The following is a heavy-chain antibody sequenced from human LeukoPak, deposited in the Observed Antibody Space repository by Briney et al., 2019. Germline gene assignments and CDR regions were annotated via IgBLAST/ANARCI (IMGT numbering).Heavy chain of an antibody. J-gene: IGHJ4*02. V-gene: IGHV4-38-2*02. CDR2: IYHSGST. CDR3: ARDYRMVRGVSFDY. Sequence: SETLSLTCTVSGYSISSGYYWGWIRQPPGKGLEWIGCIYHSGSTYYNPSLKSRVTISVDTSKNQFSLKLSSVTAADTAVYYCARDYRMVRGVSFDYWGQGTLVTVSS. D-gene: IGHD3-10*01. CDR1: GYSISSGYY.